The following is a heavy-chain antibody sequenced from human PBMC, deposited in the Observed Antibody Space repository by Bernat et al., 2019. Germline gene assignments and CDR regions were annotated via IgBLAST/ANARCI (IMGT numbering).Heavy chain of an antibody. CDR3: VRGPRNDGDASDY. J-gene: IGHJ4*02. Sequence: QVQLVESGGGVVQPGRSLRLSCAASGFTFNTYGMHWVRQAPGKGLEWVAVIWFDGSNKYYADSVKGRFTISRDNSKNTLYLQMNSLGAEDTAVYYCVRGPRNDGDASDYWGQGTLVTVSS. CDR1: GFTFNTYG. V-gene: IGHV3-33*08. CDR2: IWFDGSNK. D-gene: IGHD4-17*01.